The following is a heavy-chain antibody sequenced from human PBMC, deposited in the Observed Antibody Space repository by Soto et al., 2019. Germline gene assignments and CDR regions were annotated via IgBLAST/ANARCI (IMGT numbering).Heavy chain of an antibody. CDR1: GFTFSAYN. D-gene: IGHD3-22*01. Sequence: EVQLVESGGGLVKPGGSLRLSCAASGFTFSAYNMNWVRQAPGKGLEWVSSISSSSSSIYYADSVKGRFTISRDNAKTSRYLQMNSLRAEDTAVYYCARADYYDSSAYYFSGWFDPWGQGTLVTVSS. CDR3: ARADYYDSSAYYFSGWFDP. J-gene: IGHJ5*02. CDR2: ISSSSSSI. V-gene: IGHV3-21*01.